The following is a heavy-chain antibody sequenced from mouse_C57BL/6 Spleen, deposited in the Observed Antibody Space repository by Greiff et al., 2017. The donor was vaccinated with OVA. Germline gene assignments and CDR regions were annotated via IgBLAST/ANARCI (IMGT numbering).Heavy chain of an antibody. CDR3: ARAGRDYYFDS. Sequence: VKLMESGAELVRPGTSVKMSCKASGFTFTTYWIGWAKQSPGHGLEWIGDIYPGGGYTYYHETFKGKATLTADKYSSTAYMQCSSLTSEDSAIYYCARAGRDYYFDSWGKGTTLTVSS. V-gene: IGHV1-63*01. D-gene: IGHD3-3*01. CDR1: GFTFTTYW. CDR2: IYPGGGYT. J-gene: IGHJ2*01.